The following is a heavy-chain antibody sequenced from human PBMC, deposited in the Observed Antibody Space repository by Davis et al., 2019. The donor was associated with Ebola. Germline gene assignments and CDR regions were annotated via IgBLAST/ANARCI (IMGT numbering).Heavy chain of an antibody. V-gene: IGHV1-3*01. D-gene: IGHD5-18*01. J-gene: IGHJ4*02. Sequence: AASVKVSCKASGYTFTSYAMHWVRQAPGQRLEWMGWINAGNGNTKYSQKFQGRVTITRDTSASTAYMELSSLRSEDTAVYYCARGADTAMVYLGYYFDYWGQGTLVTVSS. CDR2: INAGNGNT. CDR1: GYTFTSYA. CDR3: ARGADTAMVYLGYYFDY.